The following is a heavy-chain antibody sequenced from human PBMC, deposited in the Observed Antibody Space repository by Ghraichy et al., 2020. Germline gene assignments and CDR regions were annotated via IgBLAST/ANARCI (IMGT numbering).Heavy chain of an antibody. V-gene: IGHV3-23*01. J-gene: IGHJ3*02. CDR3: AKDGYRAFDI. D-gene: IGHD2-2*03. CDR2: ISGSGGST. CDR1: GFTFSSYA. Sequence: GGSLKLSCAASGFTFSSYAMSWVRQAPGKGLEWVSAISGSGGSTYYADSVKGRFTISRDNSKNTLYLQINSLRAEDTAVYYCAKDGYRAFDIWGQGTMVTVSS.